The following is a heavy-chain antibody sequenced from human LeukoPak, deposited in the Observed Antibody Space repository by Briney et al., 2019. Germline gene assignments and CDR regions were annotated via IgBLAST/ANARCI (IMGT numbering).Heavy chain of an antibody. CDR1: GFTFTAYG. D-gene: IGHD3-10*02. CDR2: ISFDGSRK. V-gene: IGHV3-30*18. J-gene: IGHJ6*04. CDR3: AELGITMIGGV. Sequence: GRSLRLSCAASGFTFTAYGMHWVRHAPGKGLEWVAVISFDGSRKDYAESVRGRFTVSRDNSKNTLYLQMNSLRAEDTAVYYCAELGITMIGGVWGKGTTVTISS.